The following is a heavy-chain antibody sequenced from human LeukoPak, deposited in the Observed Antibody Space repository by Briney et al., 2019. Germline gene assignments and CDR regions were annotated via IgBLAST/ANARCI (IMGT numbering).Heavy chain of an antibody. D-gene: IGHD3-10*01. V-gene: IGHV3-9*01. J-gene: IGHJ6*02. CDR3: AKDIKGITMVRGEFRHYYYGMDV. CDR2: ITWNSGVI. CDR1: GFTFADYA. Sequence: GRSLRLSCAASGFTFADYAMHWVRQAPGKGLEWVSGITWNSGVIGYADSVKGRFTISRDNAKNSLYLQMNSLRAEDTALYYCAKDIKGITMVRGEFRHYYYGMDVWGQGTTVTISS.